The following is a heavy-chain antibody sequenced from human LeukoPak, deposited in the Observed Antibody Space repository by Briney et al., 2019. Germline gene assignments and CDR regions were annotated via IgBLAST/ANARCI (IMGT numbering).Heavy chain of an antibody. J-gene: IGHJ3*02. CDR3: ARDSSSSSDAFDI. Sequence: GASVKVSCKASGYTFTGYYMHWVRQAPGQGLEWMGIINPSDDSTRYAQKFQGRVTMTKDTSTNTVYMHLSSLSSDDTAVYYCARDSSSSSDAFDIWGQGTMVTVSS. CDR1: GYTFTGYY. D-gene: IGHD6-6*01. V-gene: IGHV1-46*01. CDR2: INPSDDST.